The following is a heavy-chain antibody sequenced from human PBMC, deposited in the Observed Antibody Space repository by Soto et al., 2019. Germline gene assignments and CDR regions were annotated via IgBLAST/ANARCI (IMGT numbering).Heavy chain of an antibody. CDR2: ISSSSSYI. J-gene: IGHJ4*02. V-gene: IGHV3-21*01. Sequence: EVQLVESGGGLVKPGGSLRLSCAASGFTFSSYSMNWVRQAPGKGLEWVSSISSSSSYIYYADSVKGRFTISRDNAKNSLYLKMNSLRAEDTAVYYCARDKESVATINRPFDYWGQGTLVTVSS. CDR3: ARDKESVATINRPFDY. CDR1: GFTFSSYS. D-gene: IGHD5-12*01.